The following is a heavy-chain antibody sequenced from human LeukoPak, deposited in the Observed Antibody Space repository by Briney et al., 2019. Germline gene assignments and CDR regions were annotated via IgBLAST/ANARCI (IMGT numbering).Heavy chain of an antibody. CDR2: ISGSGGST. CDR1: GFTFSSYA. J-gene: IGHJ4*02. CDR3: AKRYYDFWSGYYHHSDY. Sequence: GGSLRLSCAASGFTFSSYAMSWVRQAPGKGLEWVSAISGSGGSTYYADSVKGRFTIPRDNSKNTLYLQMNSLRAEDTAVYYCAKRYYDFWSGYYHHSDYWGQGTLVTVSS. V-gene: IGHV3-23*01. D-gene: IGHD3-3*01.